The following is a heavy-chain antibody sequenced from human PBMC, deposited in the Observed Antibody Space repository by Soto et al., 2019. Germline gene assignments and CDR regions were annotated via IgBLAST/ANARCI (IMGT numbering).Heavy chain of an antibody. J-gene: IGHJ6*03. CDR2: MNPNSGNT. Sequence: ASGKVSCKGSGYTVTSYDIDWVRQATGQGLEWMGWMNPNSGNTGYAQKFQGRVTMTRNTSISTAYMELSSLRSEDTAVYYCARRTGLYYYYYYMDVWGKGTTVTVSS. CDR1: GYTVTSYD. D-gene: IGHD3-9*01. V-gene: IGHV1-8*01. CDR3: ARRTGLYYYYYYMDV.